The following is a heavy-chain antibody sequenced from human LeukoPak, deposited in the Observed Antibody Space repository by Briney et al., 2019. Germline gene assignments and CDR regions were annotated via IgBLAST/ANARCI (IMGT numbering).Heavy chain of an antibody. Sequence: SETLSLTCTVSGGSISSSSYYWGWIRQPPGKGLEWIGSIYYSGSTYYNPSLKSRVTISVDTSKNQFSLKLSSVTAADTAVYYCARDVGEGAIEAAGSNWFDPWGQGTLVTVSS. J-gene: IGHJ5*02. CDR1: GGSISSSSYY. CDR2: IYYSGST. CDR3: ARDVGEGAIEAAGSNWFDP. V-gene: IGHV4-39*07. D-gene: IGHD6-13*01.